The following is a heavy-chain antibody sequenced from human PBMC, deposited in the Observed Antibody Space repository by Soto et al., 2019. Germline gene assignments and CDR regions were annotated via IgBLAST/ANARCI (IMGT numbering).Heavy chain of an antibody. D-gene: IGHD5-18*01. Sequence: GASVKVSCKASGYTFTSYGISWVRQAPGQGLEWMGWISAYNGNTNYAQKLQGRVTMTTDTSTSTAYMELRSLRSDDTAVYYCARTPRGYSYGYFGYWGQGTLVTVSS. CDR1: GYTFTSYG. V-gene: IGHV1-18*01. CDR3: ARTPRGYSYGYFGY. CDR2: ISAYNGNT. J-gene: IGHJ4*02.